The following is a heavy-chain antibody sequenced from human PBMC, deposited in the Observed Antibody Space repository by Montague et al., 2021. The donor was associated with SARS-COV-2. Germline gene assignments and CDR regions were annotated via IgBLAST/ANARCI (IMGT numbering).Heavy chain of an antibody. CDR2: IYHSGST. V-gene: IGHV4-39*07. CDR1: GGTAITDTHY. Sequence: SETLSLTCSASGGTAITDTHYWGWVRQPPGKGLEWIGGIYHSGSTNYNPSLKSRVTISVDKSKNQFSLKLSSVTAADTAVYYCARDRRSWFPPYYYGMDVWGQGTTVTVSS. D-gene: IGHD6-13*01. CDR3: ARDRRSWFPPYYYGMDV. J-gene: IGHJ6*02.